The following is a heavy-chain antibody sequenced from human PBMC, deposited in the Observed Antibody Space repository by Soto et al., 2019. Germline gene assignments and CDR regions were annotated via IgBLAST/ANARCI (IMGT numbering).Heavy chain of an antibody. Sequence: PGESLKISCKGSGYSFTTYWINWVRQMPGKGLEWMGKIDPTGSYINYSPSFQGHVTISSDKSISTTYLQWNTLMASDTATYYCARHSSGTPCRYYDWMVVWGQGTTVTVSS. CDR2: IDPTGSYI. CDR3: ARHSSGTPCRYYDWMVV. D-gene: IGHD2-15*01. V-gene: IGHV5-10-1*01. CDR1: GYSFTTYW. J-gene: IGHJ6*02.